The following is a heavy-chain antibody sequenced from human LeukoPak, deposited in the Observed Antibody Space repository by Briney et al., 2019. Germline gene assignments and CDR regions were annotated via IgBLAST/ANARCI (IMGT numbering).Heavy chain of an antibody. J-gene: IGHJ4*02. CDR1: GFTVSSNY. V-gene: IGHV3-53*01. CDR3: ARASPGSPPFDY. D-gene: IGHD6-13*01. CDR2: IFSGGST. Sequence: PGGSLRLSCAASGFTVSSNYMSWVRQAPGKGLEWVSVIFSGGSTYYADSVKGRFTISRDNSKNTLYLQMNSLRAEDTAVYYCARASPGSPPFDYWGQGTLVTVSS.